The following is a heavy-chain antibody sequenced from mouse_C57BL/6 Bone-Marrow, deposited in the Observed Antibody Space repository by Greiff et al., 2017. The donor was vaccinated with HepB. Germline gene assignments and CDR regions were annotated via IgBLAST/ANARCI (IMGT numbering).Heavy chain of an antibody. CDR3: ARDRLRRGYWYFDV. Sequence: EVQVVESGGGLVKPGGSLKLSCAASGFTFSSYAMSWVRQTPEKRLEWVATISYGGSYTYYPDNVKGRFTISRDNAKNNLYLQMSHLKSEDTAMYYCARDRLRRGYWYFDVWGTGTTVTVSS. D-gene: IGHD2-2*01. J-gene: IGHJ1*03. V-gene: IGHV5-4*01. CDR1: GFTFSSYA. CDR2: ISYGGSYT.